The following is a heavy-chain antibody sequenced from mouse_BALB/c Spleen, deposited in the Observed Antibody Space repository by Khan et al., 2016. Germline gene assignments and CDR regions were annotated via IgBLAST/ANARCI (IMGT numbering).Heavy chain of an antibody. D-gene: IGHD1-2*01. CDR3: ARTASIKY. CDR2: ISYSGST. J-gene: IGHJ2*01. Sequence: EVQLQESGPGLVKPSQSLSLTCTVTGYSITSGYGWNWIRQFPGNKLEWMGYISYSGSTNYNPSLKSRISITRDTSKNQFFLPLNSVTTDDSATYYCARTASIKYWGQGTTLTVSS. V-gene: IGHV3-2*02. CDR1: GYSITSGYG.